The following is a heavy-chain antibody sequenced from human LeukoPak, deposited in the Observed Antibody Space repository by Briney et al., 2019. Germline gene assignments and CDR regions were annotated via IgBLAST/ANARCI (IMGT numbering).Heavy chain of an antibody. V-gene: IGHV3-53*01. D-gene: IGHD3-10*01. CDR2: IYSGGAI. Sequence: GGSLRLSCVASGFAVGSNYMSWVRQAPGKGLEWVSLIYSGGAIRYADSVKGRFTISRDSSKNTLFLQMNDLTVEDTARYYCARTRRYYYGSGSPQNPELSYWGQGTLVTVSS. CDR1: GFAVGSNY. J-gene: IGHJ4*02. CDR3: ARTRRYYYGSGSPQNPELSY.